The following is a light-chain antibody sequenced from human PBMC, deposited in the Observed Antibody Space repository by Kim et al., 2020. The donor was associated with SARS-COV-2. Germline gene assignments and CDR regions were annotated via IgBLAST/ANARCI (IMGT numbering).Light chain of an antibody. CDR2: GAS. CDR1: QYIATY. CDR3: HQSYSTLWT. Sequence: ASVGDRVTITCRASQYIATYLNWFQQKPGKAPQLLIYGASSLQSGVPSRFSGSGSGTDFTLTISSLQPEDFATYYCHQSYSTLWTFGQGTKVDIK. V-gene: IGKV1-39*01. J-gene: IGKJ1*01.